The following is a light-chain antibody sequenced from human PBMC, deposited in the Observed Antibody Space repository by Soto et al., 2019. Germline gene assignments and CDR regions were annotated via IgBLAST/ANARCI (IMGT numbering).Light chain of an antibody. J-gene: IGKJ3*01. CDR3: QQDGSSPLT. CDR1: QFIISSY. CDR2: GAS. V-gene: IGKV3-20*01. Sequence: EIVLTQSPGTLSLSPGERATLSCRASQFIISSYLAWFQQKPVQAPRLLIYGASSRATGIPDRFSGSGSGTDFTLTISRLEPEDFAVYYCQQDGSSPLTFGPGNKVDIK.